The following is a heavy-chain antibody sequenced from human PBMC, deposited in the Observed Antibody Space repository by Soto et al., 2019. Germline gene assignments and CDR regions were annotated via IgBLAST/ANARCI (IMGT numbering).Heavy chain of an antibody. CDR2: MNPNSGNT. D-gene: IGHD3-10*01. Sequence: VKATCKDSGYTFTSYDISWVRQDTGQGLEWMGWMNPNSGNTGYAQKFQGRVTMTRNTSISTAYMELSSLRSEDTAVYYCARGRWYGSGIAFDIWGQGTMVTVSS. CDR1: GYTFTSYD. J-gene: IGHJ3*02. V-gene: IGHV1-8*01. CDR3: ARGRWYGSGIAFDI.